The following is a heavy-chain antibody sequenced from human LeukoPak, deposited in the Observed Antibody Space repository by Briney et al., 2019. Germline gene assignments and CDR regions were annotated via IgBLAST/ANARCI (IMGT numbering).Heavy chain of an antibody. J-gene: IGHJ3*02. D-gene: IGHD6-6*01. CDR3: ARRMYSSSEDAFDI. Sequence: PGGSLRLSCAASGFTFSSYSMNWVRQAPGKGLEWVSSISSSSSYIYYADSVKGRFTISRDNAKNSLYLQMNSLRAEDMAVYYCARRMYSSSEDAFDIWGQGTMVTVSS. CDR1: GFTFSSYS. V-gene: IGHV3-21*01. CDR2: ISSSSSYI.